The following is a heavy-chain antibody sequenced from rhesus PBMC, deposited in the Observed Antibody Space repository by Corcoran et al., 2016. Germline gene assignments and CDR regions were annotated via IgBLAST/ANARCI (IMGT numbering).Heavy chain of an antibody. J-gene: IGHJ4*01. CDR2: IYGSSWST. D-gene: IGHD1-26*01. CDR1: GYSISSGYD. CDR3: ARADWNSSFDY. V-gene: IGHV4-76*01. Sequence: QVQLHESGPGVVQPSETLSLTCAVSGYSISSGYDSSWLRQPSGKGLEWIGYIYGSSWSTNYNPSLKNRVTISKDTSKSQFSLKLSSVTAADTAVYDCARADWNSSFDYWGQGVLVTVSS.